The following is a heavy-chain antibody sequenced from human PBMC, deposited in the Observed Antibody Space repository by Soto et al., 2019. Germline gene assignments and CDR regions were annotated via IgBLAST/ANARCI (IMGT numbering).Heavy chain of an antibody. CDR1: GFTFRNYA. J-gene: IGHJ6*02. Sequence: GGSLRLSCAASGFTFRNYAMHWVRQAPGKGLEWVATISYDGDNKYYTDSVKGPFTISRDNSKNTLYLQMNSLRAEDTAVYYCARPWGQLSTYYYGMDTWGQGTTVTVSS. CDR2: ISYDGDNK. V-gene: IGHV3-30-3*01. CDR3: ARPWGQLSTYYYGMDT. D-gene: IGHD3-16*01.